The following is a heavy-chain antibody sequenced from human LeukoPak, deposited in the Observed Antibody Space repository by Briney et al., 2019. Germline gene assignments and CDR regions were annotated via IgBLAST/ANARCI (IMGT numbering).Heavy chain of an antibody. D-gene: IGHD3-22*01. J-gene: IGHJ4*02. CDR2: ISNIGTTI. CDR3: ARVVSSGYPPDF. CDR1: AFTFSDYY. V-gene: IGHV3-11*01. Sequence: KPGGSLRLSCVASAFTFSDYYMSWIRQAPGKGLEWVSYISNIGTTIYYADSVKGRSTVSRDNAKNSLYLQMNSLRAEDTAVYYCARVVSSGYPPDFWGQGTLVTVSS.